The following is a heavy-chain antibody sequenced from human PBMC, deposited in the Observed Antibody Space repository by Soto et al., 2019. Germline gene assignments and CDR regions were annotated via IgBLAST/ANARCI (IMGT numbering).Heavy chain of an antibody. CDR3: AKEVVPDY. Sequence: EVQLLESGEGLVQPGGSLRLSCVASGFTFGSHGMIWVRQAPGKGLEWVSAISGSGASTYYADSVKGRFTISRDNSKSTLYLQMYSLRVEDTAVYYCAKEVVPDYWGQGTLVTVS. V-gene: IGHV3-23*01. CDR1: GFTFGSHG. J-gene: IGHJ4*02. CDR2: ISGSGAST. D-gene: IGHD2-21*01.